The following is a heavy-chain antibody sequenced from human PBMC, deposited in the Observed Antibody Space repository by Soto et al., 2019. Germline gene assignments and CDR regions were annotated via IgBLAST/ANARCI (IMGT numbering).Heavy chain of an antibody. CDR1: GFTFNSYG. D-gene: IGHD6-13*01. Sequence: QVPLVESGGGVVQPGRSLRLSCAASGFTFNSYGMHWARQAPGEGLEWVAVISYDGNRKYYADSVKGRFTISRDFSKNTVDLHMNSLRVEDTAVYFCARKGYGGRWSLDYWGQGILVTVSS. V-gene: IGHV3-30*03. CDR3: ARKGYGGRWSLDY. CDR2: ISYDGNRK. J-gene: IGHJ4*02.